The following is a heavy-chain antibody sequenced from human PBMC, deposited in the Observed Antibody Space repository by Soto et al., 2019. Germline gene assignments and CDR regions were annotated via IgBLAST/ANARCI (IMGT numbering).Heavy chain of an antibody. Sequence: GSLRLSCAASGFTFSSYSMNWVRQAPGKGLEWVSYISSSSSTIYYADSVKGRFTISRDNAKNSLYLQMNSLRAEDTAVYYCARRRGAGGMDVWGQGTTVTVSS. CDR1: GFTFSSYS. CDR3: ARRRGAGGMDV. CDR2: ISSSSSTI. J-gene: IGHJ6*02. D-gene: IGHD3-10*01. V-gene: IGHV3-48*04.